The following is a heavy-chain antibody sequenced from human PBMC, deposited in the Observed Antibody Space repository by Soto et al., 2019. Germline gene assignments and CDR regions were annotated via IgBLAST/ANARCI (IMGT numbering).Heavy chain of an antibody. V-gene: IGHV4-34*01. J-gene: IGHJ4*02. Sequence: QVQLQQWGAGLLKPSETLSLTCAVYGGSFSGYYWSWIRQPPGKGLEWIGEINHSGSTNYNPSLKSRVTISVDTSKNQFSLKLSSVTAADTAVYYCARDDGAVAGMDYWGQGTLVTVSS. CDR1: GGSFSGYY. CDR2: INHSGST. CDR3: ARDDGAVAGMDY. D-gene: IGHD6-19*01.